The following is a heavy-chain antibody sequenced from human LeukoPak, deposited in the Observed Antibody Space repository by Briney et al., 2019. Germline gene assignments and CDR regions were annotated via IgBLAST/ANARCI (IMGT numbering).Heavy chain of an antibody. J-gene: IGHJ6*03. CDR2: IYTSGST. V-gene: IGHV4-61*02. Sequence: SQTLSLTCTVSGGSISSGSYYWSWIRQPAGKGLEWIGRIYTSGSTNYNPSLRSRVTISVDTSKNQFSLKLSSVTAADTAVYYCARGTAAPPGGLYYYYMDVWGKGTTVTVSS. CDR3: ARGTAAPPGGLYYYYMDV. CDR1: GGSISSGSYY. D-gene: IGHD6-6*01.